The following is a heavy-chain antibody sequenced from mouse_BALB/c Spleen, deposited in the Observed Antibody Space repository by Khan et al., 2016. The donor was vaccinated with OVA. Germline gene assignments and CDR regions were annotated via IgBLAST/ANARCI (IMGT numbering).Heavy chain of an antibody. CDR1: GYTFINYW. D-gene: IGHD1-1*01. Sequence: QVQLQQSGAELAKPGASVKMSCKASGYTFINYWILWVKQRPGQGLEWIGYINPSTAYTEYNQNFKDKAILTADKSSRTAYMQLSSLTSEDSAVYYCARRGLRWDFDYWGQGTTLTVSS. CDR2: INPSTAYT. J-gene: IGHJ2*01. CDR3: ARRGLRWDFDY. V-gene: IGHV1-7*01.